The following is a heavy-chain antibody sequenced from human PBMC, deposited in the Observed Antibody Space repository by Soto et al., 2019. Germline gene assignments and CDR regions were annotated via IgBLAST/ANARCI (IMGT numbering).Heavy chain of an antibody. Sequence: ASETLSLTCSVSCASMTSSIYYWAWIRQAPGKGLEWIGSLNYGGTTYHSPSLEGRVTMSVDTSKKEFSLNVISVTAADTAIYYCARQSYFDGAGYYLGWFDPWGQGTLVTVSS. V-gene: IGHV4-39*01. J-gene: IGHJ5*02. CDR3: ARQSYFDGAGYYLGWFDP. CDR2: LNYGGTT. CDR1: CASMTSSIYY. D-gene: IGHD3-22*01.